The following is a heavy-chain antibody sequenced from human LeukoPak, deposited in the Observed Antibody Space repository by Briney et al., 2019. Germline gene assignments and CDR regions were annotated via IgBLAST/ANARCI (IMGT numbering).Heavy chain of an antibody. V-gene: IGHV3-23*01. Sequence: GGSLGLSCAASGFTFSSYAMSWVRQAPGKGLEWVSAISGSGGSTYYADSVKGRFTISRDNSKNTLYLQMNSLRAEDTAVYYCAKDRLYCSSTSCRSFDYWGQGTLVTVSS. CDR3: AKDRLYCSSTSCRSFDY. CDR2: ISGSGGST. D-gene: IGHD2-2*01. CDR1: GFTFSSYA. J-gene: IGHJ4*02.